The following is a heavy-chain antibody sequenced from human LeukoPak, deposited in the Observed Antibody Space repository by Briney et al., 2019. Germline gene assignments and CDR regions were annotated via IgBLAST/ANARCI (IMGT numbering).Heavy chain of an antibody. J-gene: IGHJ5*02. CDR1: GYTFTGYY. CDR2: INPNSGGT. D-gene: IGHD6-19*01. Sequence: GASVKVSCKASGYTFTGYYMHWVRQAPGQGLEWMGWINPNSGGTNYAQKFQGRVTMTRDTSISTAYMELSRLRSDDTAVYYCARVGVIAVAGTAWFDPWGQGTLVTVSS. CDR3: ARVGVIAVAGTAWFDP. V-gene: IGHV1-2*02.